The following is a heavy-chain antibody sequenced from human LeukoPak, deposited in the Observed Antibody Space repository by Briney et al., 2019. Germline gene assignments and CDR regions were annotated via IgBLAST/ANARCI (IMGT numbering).Heavy chain of an antibody. J-gene: IGHJ2*01. D-gene: IGHD2-2*01. V-gene: IGHV3-23*01. Sequence: PGGSLRLSCAGTGFSLSSYALNWVRQAPGKGLEWVSEISASSNYKYYADSVKGRFTISRDNSQNMFFLQMNSLRAEDTAVYYCARGQRSCNSASCHLLYFDLWGRGTLVSVSS. CDR3: ARGQRSCNSASCHLLYFDL. CDR2: ISASSNYK. CDR1: GFSLSSYA.